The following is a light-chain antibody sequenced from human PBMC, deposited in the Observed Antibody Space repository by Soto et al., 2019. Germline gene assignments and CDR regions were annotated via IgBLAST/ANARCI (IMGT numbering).Light chain of an antibody. Sequence: DIVLTQSPGTLSLSPGEGATLSCRASQSVSSSYIAWYQQRPGQTPSLLIYDASNRATGIPARFSGWGSGTDFTLTISRVDPADFAFYYCQQYFTSPITFGQGTRLEIK. V-gene: IGKV3-20*01. CDR1: QSVSSSY. CDR2: DAS. J-gene: IGKJ5*01. CDR3: QQYFTSPIT.